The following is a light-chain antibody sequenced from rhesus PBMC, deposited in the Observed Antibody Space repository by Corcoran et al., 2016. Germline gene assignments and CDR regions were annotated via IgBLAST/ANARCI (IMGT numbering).Light chain of an antibody. Sequence: DIVMTQTPLSLPITPGEPASISCRSSQSLLHSNGNTYLHWYLQKPGQSPQLLIYGGSNRASGVPDRFMGSGSGTDVTLKISKVEAEDVGVYYCVQAIAFPYSFGQGTKVEIK. CDR1: QSLLHSNGNTY. V-gene: IGKV2-72*01. J-gene: IGKJ2*01. CDR2: GGS. CDR3: VQAIAFPYS.